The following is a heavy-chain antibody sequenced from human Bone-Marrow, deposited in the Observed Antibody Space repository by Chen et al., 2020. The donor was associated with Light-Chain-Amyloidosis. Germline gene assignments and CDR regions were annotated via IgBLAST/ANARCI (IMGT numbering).Heavy chain of an antibody. Sequence: QVQLVQSGAEVKKPGSSVKVSCKASGGALNSYAFNWVRQAPGLGLEWMGGIIPLFEIPKFGEKFQGRLTITADKSTSTGYMELTSLTSEDTGIYYCTIRGPQSSRGGLSDSWGQGTLVTVSS. CDR3: TIRGPQSSRGGLSDS. V-gene: IGHV1-69*14. CDR2: IIPLFEIP. D-gene: IGHD1-26*01. J-gene: IGHJ4*02. CDR1: GGALNSYA.